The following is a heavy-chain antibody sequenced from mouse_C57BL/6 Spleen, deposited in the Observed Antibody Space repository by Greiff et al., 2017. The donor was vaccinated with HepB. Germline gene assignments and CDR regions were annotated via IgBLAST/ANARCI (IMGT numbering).Heavy chain of an antibody. CDR3: AIGPAIPT. Sequence: QVQLQQPGAELVKPGASVKLSCKASGYTFTSYWMHWVKQRPGQGLEWIGRIYPSDSDTNYNQKFKGKATLTVDKSSSTASMQLSSLTSEDSAICYCAIGPAIPTWGQGTLVTVSA. V-gene: IGHV1-74*01. CDR1: GYTFTSYW. J-gene: IGHJ3*01. CDR2: IYPSDSDT. D-gene: IGHD6-1*01.